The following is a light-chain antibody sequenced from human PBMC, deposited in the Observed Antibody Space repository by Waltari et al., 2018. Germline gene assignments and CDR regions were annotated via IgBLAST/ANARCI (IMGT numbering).Light chain of an antibody. J-gene: IGKJ4*01. Sequence: EIVLTQSPATLSLSPGDGATLPCRASQSVSTYLAWSQEKPGTAPRLLIYDASNRATGIPARFSGSGSGTDFTLTISGLEPEDSAVYYCQHRFNWPLTFGGGTKVEIK. V-gene: IGKV3-11*01. CDR1: QSVSTY. CDR3: QHRFNWPLT. CDR2: DAS.